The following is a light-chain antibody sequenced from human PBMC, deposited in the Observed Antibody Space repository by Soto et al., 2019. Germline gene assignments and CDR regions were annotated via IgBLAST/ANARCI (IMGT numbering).Light chain of an antibody. J-gene: IGKJ5*01. CDR3: QQRNTWPPIT. CDR1: QRISGY. Sequence: EIVLTQSPATLSLSPGERATLSCRASQRISGYLGWYQQKPGQAPRLLIYDASNRATGIPVRFSGSGSGTDYTLTITNLEPEDFAIYYCQQRNTWPPITFGQGTRLEIK. CDR2: DAS. V-gene: IGKV3-11*01.